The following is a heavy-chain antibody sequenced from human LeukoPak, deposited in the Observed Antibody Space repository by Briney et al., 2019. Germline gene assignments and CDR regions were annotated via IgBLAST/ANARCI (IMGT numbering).Heavy chain of an antibody. CDR3: ARRAGIVGARVRPPASFDY. Sequence: SETLSLTCAVYGGSFSGYYWSWIRQPPGKGLEWIGEINHSGSTNYNPSLKSRVTISVDTSKNQFSLKLSSVTAADTAVSYCARRAGIVGARVRPPASFDYWGQGTLVTVSS. V-gene: IGHV4-34*01. J-gene: IGHJ4*02. CDR1: GGSFSGYY. CDR2: INHSGST. D-gene: IGHD1-26*01.